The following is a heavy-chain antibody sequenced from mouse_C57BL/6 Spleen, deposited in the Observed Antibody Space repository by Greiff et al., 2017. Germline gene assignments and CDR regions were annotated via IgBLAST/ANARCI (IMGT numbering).Heavy chain of an antibody. CDR2: LRRKSNNHAT. V-gene: IGHV10-1*01. CDR3: VREVLRLVGGFDY. J-gene: IGHJ2*01. Sequence: VQLKESGGGLVQPKGSLKLSCAASGFSFNTYAMNWVRQAPGKGLEWVARLRRKSNNHATSYADSVKDRFTTSRDDSESMLYLQMNNWKTEDTAMYYGVREVLRLVGGFDYWGQGTTRTVSS. CDR1: GFSFNTYA. D-gene: IGHD1-2*01.